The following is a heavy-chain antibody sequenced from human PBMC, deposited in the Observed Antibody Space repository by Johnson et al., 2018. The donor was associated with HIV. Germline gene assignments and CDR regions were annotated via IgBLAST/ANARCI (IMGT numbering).Heavy chain of an antibody. D-gene: IGHD3-10*01. V-gene: IGHV3-30*04. Sequence: QVQLVESGGGLVQPGRSLRLSCAASGFTFSSYAMHWVRQAPAKGLQWVAVISYDGSDKDYADSVKGRFTISRDSSKNTLYLQMNSLRVEDTAVYYCASEVRGVLDIWGQGTMVTVSS. J-gene: IGHJ3*02. CDR1: GFTFSSYA. CDR2: ISYDGSDK. CDR3: ASEVRGVLDI.